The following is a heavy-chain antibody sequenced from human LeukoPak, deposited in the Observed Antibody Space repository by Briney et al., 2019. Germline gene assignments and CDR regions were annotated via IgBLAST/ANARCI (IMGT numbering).Heavy chain of an antibody. CDR2: INPNSGGT. D-gene: IGHD3-22*01. Sequence: ASVKVSCKASGYTXTGYYMQWVRQAPGQGLEWMGWINPNSGGTNYAQKFQGRITMTRDTSISTAYMELNRLTSDDTAVYYCASVRSSASYHDAFDYWGQGTQVTVSS. CDR1: GYTXTGYY. V-gene: IGHV1-2*02. J-gene: IGHJ4*02. CDR3: ASVRSSASYHDAFDY.